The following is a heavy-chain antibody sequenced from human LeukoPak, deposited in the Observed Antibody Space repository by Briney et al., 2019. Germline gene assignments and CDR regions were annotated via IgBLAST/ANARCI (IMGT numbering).Heavy chain of an antibody. CDR1: GFTFSIYV. D-gene: IGHD3-22*01. J-gene: IGHJ4*02. CDR3: VKDDRYYYDRSGYPS. V-gene: IGHV3-64D*09. Sequence: PGGSLRLSCSASGFTFSIYVMHWVRLAPGKGLEDVSAISSNGGSTYYADSVKGRFTISRDNSKNTLFLQMSSLRAEDTAVYYCVKDDRYYYDRSGYPSWGQGTLVTVSS. CDR2: ISSNGGST.